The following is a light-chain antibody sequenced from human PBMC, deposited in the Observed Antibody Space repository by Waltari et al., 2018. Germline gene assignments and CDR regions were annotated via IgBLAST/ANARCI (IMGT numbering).Light chain of an antibody. CDR1: SSDVGGYHY. CDR3: CSHAGTYVV. J-gene: IGLJ2*01. Sequence: QSALTQPRSVSGSPGQSVTISCTGTSSDVGGYHYVSWYQQYPGKAPKLMLYYGRKRPAGVPDRFAGSTSGNTASLPISGLQAEDEADYYCCSHAGTYVVFGGGTKLTVL. V-gene: IGLV2-11*01. CDR2: YGR.